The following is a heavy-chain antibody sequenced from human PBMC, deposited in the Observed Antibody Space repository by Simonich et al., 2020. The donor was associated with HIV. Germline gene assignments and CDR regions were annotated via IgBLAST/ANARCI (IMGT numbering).Heavy chain of an antibody. V-gene: IGHV1-18*01. Sequence: QVQLVQSGVEVKKPGASVKVSCKASGYTFTSYGITWVGQAPGQGLEWMGRITGNNGNTNYAQKFQGRVTIPADTSTTTAYMELRSLRSDDTAGYYCARGLDYYFDYWGQGTLVTVSS. CDR1: GYTFTSYG. J-gene: IGHJ4*02. D-gene: IGHD5-12*01. CDR3: ARGLDYYFDY. CDR2: ITGNNGNT.